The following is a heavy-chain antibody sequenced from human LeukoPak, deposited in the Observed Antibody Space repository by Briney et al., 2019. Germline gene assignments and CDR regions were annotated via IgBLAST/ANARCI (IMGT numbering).Heavy chain of an antibody. V-gene: IGHV3-30*03. Sequence: PGGSLRLSCAASGFTFSSYGVHWVRQAPGKGLKWVAVISYDGSNKYYADSVKGRFTISRDNSKNTLYLQMNSLRAEDTAVYYCARVHGSGSYPDYWGQGTLVTVSS. CDR1: GFTFSSYG. CDR3: ARVHGSGSYPDY. D-gene: IGHD3-10*01. CDR2: ISYDGSNK. J-gene: IGHJ4*02.